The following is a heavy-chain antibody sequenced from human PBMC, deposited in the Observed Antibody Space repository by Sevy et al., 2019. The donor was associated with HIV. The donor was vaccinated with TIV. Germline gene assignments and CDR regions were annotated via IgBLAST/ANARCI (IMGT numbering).Heavy chain of an antibody. CDR3: VRDWDDKFSYGDSDPAVDC. J-gene: IGHJ4*02. CDR2: INPDGSKI. D-gene: IGHD2-21*02. CDR1: AINIRDYW. V-gene: IGHV3-7*01. Sequence: GGSLRLSCEASAINIRDYWMNWVRQAPGKGLEWVANINPDGSKIYYADSVKGRFTISRDNAKNSLFLQMNSLRVEDTAIYYCVRDWDDKFSYGDSDPAVDCWGQGTLVTVSS.